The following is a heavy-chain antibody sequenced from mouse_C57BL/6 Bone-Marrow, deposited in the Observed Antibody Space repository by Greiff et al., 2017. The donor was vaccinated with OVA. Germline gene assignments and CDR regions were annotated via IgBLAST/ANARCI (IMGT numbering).Heavy chain of an antibody. J-gene: IGHJ3*01. V-gene: IGHV2-2*01. D-gene: IGHD1-1*01. CDR1: GFSLTSYG. Sequence: VQLQESGPGLVQPSQSLSLTCTVSGFSLTSYGVHWVRQSPGKGLEWMGVIWSGGSTNYYADFITSLCISKKNYKCQVFFKMNSLPADDTAIYYCARPYYYGSSSWFAYWGQGTLVTVSA. CDR3: ARPYYYGSSSWFAY. CDR2: IWSGGST.